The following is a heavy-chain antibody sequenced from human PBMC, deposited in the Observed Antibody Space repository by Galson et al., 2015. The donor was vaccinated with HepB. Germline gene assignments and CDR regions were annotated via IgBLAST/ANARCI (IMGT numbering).Heavy chain of an antibody. CDR3: VKEGEVFGVVRAPPKWFDP. D-gene: IGHD3-3*01. J-gene: IGHJ5*02. V-gene: IGHV3-9*01. Sequence: SLRLSCAASGFTFDDYGMHWVRQAPGKGLEWVSGISWNSGSIGYADSVKGRFTISRDNAKNSLYLQMNSLRSEDTALYYCVKEGEVFGVVRAPPKWFDPWGQGTLVTVSS. CDR1: GFTFDDYG. CDR2: ISWNSGSI.